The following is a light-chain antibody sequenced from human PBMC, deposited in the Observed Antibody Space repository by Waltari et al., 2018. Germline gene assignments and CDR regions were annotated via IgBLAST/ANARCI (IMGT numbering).Light chain of an antibody. J-gene: IGLJ3*02. Sequence: QSVLTQPPSVSGAPGQRVTIPCTGSSSNIGAGYDVHWYQQFPGTAPKLLIYGNSNRPSGVPDRFSGSKSGSSATLAITGLQAEDEANYYCQSYDSSRSGSGVFGGGTKVTVL. CDR3: QSYDSSRSGSGV. CDR1: SSNIGAGYD. CDR2: GNS. V-gene: IGLV1-40*01.